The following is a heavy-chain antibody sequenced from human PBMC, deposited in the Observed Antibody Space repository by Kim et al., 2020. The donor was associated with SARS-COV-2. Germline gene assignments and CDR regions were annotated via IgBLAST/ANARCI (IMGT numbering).Heavy chain of an antibody. J-gene: IGHJ4*02. D-gene: IGHD2-15*01. V-gene: IGHV3-23*01. Sequence: VKARFTISSDNSKHTVFLQMNRLRADDTAVYYCAKWPRFCSGISCYHFDYWGQGTLVTVSS. CDR3: AKWPRFCSGISCYHFDY.